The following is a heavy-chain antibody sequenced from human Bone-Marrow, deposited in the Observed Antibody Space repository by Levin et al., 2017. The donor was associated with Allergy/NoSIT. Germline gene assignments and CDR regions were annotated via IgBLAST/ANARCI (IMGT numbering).Heavy chain of an antibody. CDR2: IYYDGKNE. V-gene: IGHV3-33*01. D-gene: IGHD6-19*01. CDR1: GFTFSSYV. Sequence: QSGGSLRLSCAASGFTFSSYVMHWVRQAPGKGLEWVAVIYYDGKNEKYADSVRGRFKISRDNSKSTLYLELNSLRSEDTAVYYCVRDRDPWLVLGGLEWFDPWGQGTLVTVSS. CDR3: VRDRDPWLVLGGLEWFDP. J-gene: IGHJ5*02.